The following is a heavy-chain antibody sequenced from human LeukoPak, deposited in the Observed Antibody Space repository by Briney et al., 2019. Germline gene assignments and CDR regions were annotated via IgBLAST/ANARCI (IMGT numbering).Heavy chain of an antibody. CDR2: TYYRSKWYN. Sequence: SQTLSLTCAIPGDSVSSNSAAWNWIRQSPSRGLECLGRTYYRSKWYNDYAVAVKSRITINPDTSKNQFSLQLNSVTPEDTAVYYCARVAVRFEELEGYGMDVWRQGTTVTVSS. J-gene: IGHJ6*02. D-gene: IGHD3-10*01. CDR1: GDSVSSNSAA. V-gene: IGHV6-1*01. CDR3: ARVAVRFEELEGYGMDV.